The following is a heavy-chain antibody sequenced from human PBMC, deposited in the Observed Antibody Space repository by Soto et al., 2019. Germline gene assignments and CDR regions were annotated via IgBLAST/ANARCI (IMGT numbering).Heavy chain of an antibody. V-gene: IGHV1-46*01. D-gene: IGHD5-12*01. CDR3: ARGRGYSGDDHYYYFDMDV. J-gene: IGHJ6*02. CDR2: INPSGGST. CDR1: GYTFTSYY. Sequence: ASVKVSCKASGYTFTSYYMHWVRQAPGQGLEWMGIINPSGGSTSYAQKFQGRVTISVDESTSTAYMELSSLRSEDTAVYYCARGRGYSGDDHYYYFDMDVWGQGTTVTV.